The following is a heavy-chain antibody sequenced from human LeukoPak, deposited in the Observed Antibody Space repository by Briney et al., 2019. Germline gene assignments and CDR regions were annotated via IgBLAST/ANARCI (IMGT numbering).Heavy chain of an antibody. D-gene: IGHD5-18*01. CDR1: GYSFTGYY. Sequence: ASVKVSCKASGYSFTGYYIHWVRQAPGQGFEWMGWINPDSGGTSYGQKFQGRVTMTRDTSVTTAYIELSRLRSDDTAVYYCARAGGGYSHGWGAFDIWGQGTMVTVSS. CDR2: INPDSGGT. CDR3: ARAGGGYSHGWGAFDI. J-gene: IGHJ3*02. V-gene: IGHV1-2*02.